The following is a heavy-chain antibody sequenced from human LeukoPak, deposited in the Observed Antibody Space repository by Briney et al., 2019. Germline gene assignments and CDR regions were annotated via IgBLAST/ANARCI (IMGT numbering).Heavy chain of an antibody. D-gene: IGHD3-10*01. CDR1: GYTFTSYG. Sequence: ASVKVSCKASGYTFTSYGISWVRQAPGQGLEWMGWMNPSSGNTGYAQKFQGRVTITRNTSISTAYMELSSLRSEDTAVYYCAGGRTMVRVRGKYYFDYWGQGTLVTVSS. CDR3: AGGRTMVRVRGKYYFDY. V-gene: IGHV1-8*03. CDR2: MNPSSGNT. J-gene: IGHJ4*02.